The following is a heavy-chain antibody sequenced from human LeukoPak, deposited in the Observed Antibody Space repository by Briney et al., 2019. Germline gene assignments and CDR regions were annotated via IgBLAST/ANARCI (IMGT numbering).Heavy chain of an antibody. CDR2: ISYDGSNK. CDR1: GFTFSSYA. D-gene: IGHD6-13*01. Sequence: GGSLRLCCAASGFTFSSYAMHWVRQAPGKGLEWVAVISYDGSNKYYADSVKGRFTISRDNSKNTLYLQMNSLRAEDTAVYYCARDPGSWRINYYFDYWGQGTLVTVSS. J-gene: IGHJ4*02. CDR3: ARDPGSWRINYYFDY. V-gene: IGHV3-30-3*01.